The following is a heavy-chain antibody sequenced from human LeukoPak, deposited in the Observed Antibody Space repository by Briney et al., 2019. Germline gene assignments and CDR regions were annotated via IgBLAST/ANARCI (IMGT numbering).Heavy chain of an antibody. CDR2: INHSGNT. V-gene: IGHV4-34*01. CDR1: GGSFSGYC. D-gene: IGHD5-18*01. Sequence: SETLSLTCAVYGGSFSGYCWSWIRHPPGKGLEWIAEINHSGNTHHNPSLKSRITISVGTSKHQFSLKLSSVTAADTAVYYCAHSGQTAPYSSPIYYYGLDVWGKGTTVAVSS. CDR3: AHSGQTAPYSSPIYYYGLDV. J-gene: IGHJ6*04.